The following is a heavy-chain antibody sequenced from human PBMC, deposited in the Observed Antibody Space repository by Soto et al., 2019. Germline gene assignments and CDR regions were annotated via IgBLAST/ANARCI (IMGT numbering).Heavy chain of an antibody. J-gene: IGHJ4*02. V-gene: IGHV3-48*02. CDR3: ARGLHYDSISLDDY. Sequence: GGSLRLSCAASGFTFSSYSMNWVRQAPGKGLEWVSYISSSSSTINYADSVKGRFTISRDNAKNSLYLQMNSLRDEDTAVYYCARGLHYDSISLDDYWGQGTLVTVSS. CDR2: ISSSSSTI. CDR1: GFTFSSYS. D-gene: IGHD3-22*01.